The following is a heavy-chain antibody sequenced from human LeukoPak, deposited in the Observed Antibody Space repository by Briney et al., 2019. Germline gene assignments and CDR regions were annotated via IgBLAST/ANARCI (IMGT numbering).Heavy chain of an antibody. D-gene: IGHD1-26*01. J-gene: IGHJ4*02. CDR1: GFTFSSYS. Sequence: GGSLRLSCAASGFTFSSYSMNWVRQAPGRGLEWVANIKQDGNEKYYVDSVKGRFTISRDNAKNSLYLQMNSLRAEDTAVYYCAKDLVVGALPPGVDYWGQGTLVTVSS. CDR3: AKDLVVGALPPGVDY. V-gene: IGHV3-7*01. CDR2: IKQDGNEK.